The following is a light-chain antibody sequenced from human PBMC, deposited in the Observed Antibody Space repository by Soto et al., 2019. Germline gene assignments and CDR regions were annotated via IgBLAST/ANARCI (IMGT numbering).Light chain of an antibody. Sequence: QSALTQPASVSGSPGQSITISCTGTSSDVGGYKYVSWYQQHPGKAPKLMIYDIRNRPSGVSNRFSGSKSGNTASLTISGLQAEDEADYYCSSYTSNSTRVFGTGTQLTVL. V-gene: IGLV2-14*03. J-gene: IGLJ1*01. CDR1: SSDVGGYKY. CDR3: SSYTSNSTRV. CDR2: DIR.